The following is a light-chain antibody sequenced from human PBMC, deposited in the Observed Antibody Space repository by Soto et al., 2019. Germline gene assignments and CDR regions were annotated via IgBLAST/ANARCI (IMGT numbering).Light chain of an antibody. CDR1: QSISNY. CDR3: QQSYSPHS. V-gene: IGKV1-39*01. CDR2: ATS. Sequence: DIQMTQSPSSLSASVGDRVTITCRASQSISNYLNWYQQXPGKAPEILIYATSSLQSGVPSRFSGSGSGTDFTLTISSLQPEDFATYYCQQSYSPHSFGQGTKVDIK. J-gene: IGKJ1*01.